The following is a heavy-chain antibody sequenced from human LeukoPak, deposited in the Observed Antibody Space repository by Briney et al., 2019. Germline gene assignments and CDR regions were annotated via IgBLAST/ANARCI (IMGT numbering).Heavy chain of an antibody. CDR2: ISAYNGNT. Sequence: GASVKVSCKASGYTFTSYGISWVRQAPGQGLEWMGWISAYNGNTNYAQKLQGRVTMTTDTSTSTAYMELRSLRSDDTAVYYCARTYYYYDSSGWFFDYWGQGTLVTVSS. D-gene: IGHD3-22*01. J-gene: IGHJ4*02. CDR1: GYTFTSYG. V-gene: IGHV1-18*01. CDR3: ARTYYYYDSSGWFFDY.